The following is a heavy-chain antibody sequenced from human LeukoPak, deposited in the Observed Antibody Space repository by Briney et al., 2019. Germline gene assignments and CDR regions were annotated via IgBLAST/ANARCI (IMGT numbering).Heavy chain of an antibody. D-gene: IGHD4-17*01. J-gene: IGHJ6*02. CDR3: ARDRGTVTTVVYGMDV. V-gene: IGHV3-21*01. CDR1: GFTFSSYS. Sequence: GGSLRLSCAASGFTFSSYSMNWVRQAPGKGLEWVSSISSSSSYIYYADSVKGRFTISRDNAKNSLYLQMNSLRAEDMAVYYCARDRGTVTTVVYGMDVWGQGTTVTVSS. CDR2: ISSSSSYI.